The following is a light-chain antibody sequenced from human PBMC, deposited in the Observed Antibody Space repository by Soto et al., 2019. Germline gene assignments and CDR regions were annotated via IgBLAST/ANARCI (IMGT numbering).Light chain of an antibody. Sequence: DIVMTQSPTSLPVTPGEPASISCRSSQSVGSMNLAWYQQKPGQTPRLLIYGASSRATGIPDRFSGSGSGTDFTLTISRLEPEDFAVYYCQQYGSSPQTFGQGTKVDIK. V-gene: IGKV3-20*01. CDR1: QSVGSMN. J-gene: IGKJ1*01. CDR3: QQYGSSPQT. CDR2: GAS.